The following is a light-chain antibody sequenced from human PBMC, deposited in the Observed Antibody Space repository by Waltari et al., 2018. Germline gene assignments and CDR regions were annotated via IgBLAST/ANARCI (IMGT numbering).Light chain of an antibody. CDR2: DVV. CDR1: INDVGVEDY. Sequence: QSALTQPHSVSASPGQSVTIPCSGSINDVGVEDYVSWYQQLPGKAPKLILYDVVKRPSGVPSRVSGSKYGTTASLTISGLQTDDEATYDCCSHAGAYTFVFGGGTKLTVL. CDR3: CSHAGAYTFV. V-gene: IGLV2-11*01. J-gene: IGLJ3*02.